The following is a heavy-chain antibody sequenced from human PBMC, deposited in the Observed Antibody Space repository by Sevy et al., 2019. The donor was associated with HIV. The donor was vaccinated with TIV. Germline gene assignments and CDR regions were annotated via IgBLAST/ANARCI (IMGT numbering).Heavy chain of an antibody. CDR3: ARDRDFDVGFDY. CDR1: GYTFTGYY. D-gene: IGHD1-26*01. V-gene: IGHV1-2*06. J-gene: IGHJ4*02. Sequence: ASVKVSCKASGYTFTGYYMHWVRQAPGQGLEWMGRINPNSGGTNYAQKFKGRVTMTKDKSISTAYMELSSLRSDDTAGYYCARDRDFDVGFDYWGQGTLVTVSS. CDR2: INPNSGGT.